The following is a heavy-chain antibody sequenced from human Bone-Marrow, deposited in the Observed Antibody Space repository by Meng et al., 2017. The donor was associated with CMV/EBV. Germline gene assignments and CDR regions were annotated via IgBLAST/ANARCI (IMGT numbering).Heavy chain of an antibody. CDR3: ARDYYDILTGYYNYYYGMDV. D-gene: IGHD3-9*01. V-gene: IGHV3-74*01. CDR2: INSDGSST. CDR1: GFTFSSYW. Sequence: GGSLRLSCAASGFTFSSYWMHWVRQAPGKGLVWVSRINSDGSSTSYADSVKGRFTISRDNSKNTLYLQMNSLRAEDTAVYYCARDYYDILTGYYNYYYGMDVWGQGTTVTVSS. J-gene: IGHJ6*01.